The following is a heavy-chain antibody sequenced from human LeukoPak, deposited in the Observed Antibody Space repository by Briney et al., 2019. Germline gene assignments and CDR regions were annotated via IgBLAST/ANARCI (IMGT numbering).Heavy chain of an antibody. V-gene: IGHV4-39*07. D-gene: IGHD3-3*01. J-gene: IGHJ4*02. Sequence: SETLSLTCTVSGGSISSSSYYWGWIRQPPGKGLEWIGSIYYSGSTYYNPSLKSRVTISIDTSKNQFSLNLSSVTAADTAVYFCARGVPEDNDYWSGYYDSWGQGTLVTVSS. CDR2: IYYSGST. CDR3: ARGVPEDNDYWSGYYDS. CDR1: GGSISSSSYY.